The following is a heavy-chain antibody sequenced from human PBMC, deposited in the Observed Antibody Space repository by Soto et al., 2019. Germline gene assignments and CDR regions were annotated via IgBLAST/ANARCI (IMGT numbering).Heavy chain of an antibody. J-gene: IGHJ4*02. CDR3: ARHTSGWHYYDY. V-gene: IGHV3-11*06. D-gene: IGHD6-19*01. CDR2: ISGSSRYT. CDR1: GFDFSDHY. Sequence: GGSLRLSCAASGFDFSDHYMNWIRQAPGKGLEWVSYISGSSRYTNFADSVKGRFTISRDNAKNSLYLQMNSLRAEDTAVYYCARHTSGWHYYDYWGQGTPVTVSS.